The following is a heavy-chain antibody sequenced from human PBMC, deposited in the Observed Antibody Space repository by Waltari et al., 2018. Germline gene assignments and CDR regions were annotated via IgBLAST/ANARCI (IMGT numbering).Heavy chain of an antibody. CDR3: ARDGDIVVVVAATLDY. Sequence: QVQLVQSGAEVKKPGASVKVSCKASGYTFTSYAMHWVRQAPGQRLEWIGWINAGNGNTKYSQKFQGRVTITRDTSASTAYMELSSLRSEDTAVYYCARDGDIVVVVAATLDYWGQGTLVTVSS. D-gene: IGHD2-15*01. CDR2: INAGNGNT. CDR1: GYTFTSYA. V-gene: IGHV1-3*01. J-gene: IGHJ4*02.